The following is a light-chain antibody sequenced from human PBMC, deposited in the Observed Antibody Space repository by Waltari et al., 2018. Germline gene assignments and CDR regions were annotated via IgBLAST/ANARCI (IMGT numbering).Light chain of an antibody. V-gene: IGKV3-20*01. CDR2: DAS. Sequence: IVLTHSPGTLSLSPEGGATLSCRASERVSVDYLAWYQQKPGQAPRLLIYDASTRATGVPDRFSGSGSGTDFTLTISRLEPEDFAVYYCQQYGSLPWTFGQGTKVAIK. CDR3: QQYGSLPWT. J-gene: IGKJ1*01. CDR1: ERVSVDY.